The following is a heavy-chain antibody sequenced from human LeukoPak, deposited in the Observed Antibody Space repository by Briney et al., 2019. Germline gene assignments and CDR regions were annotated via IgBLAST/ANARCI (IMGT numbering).Heavy chain of an antibody. CDR3: VRGAYSSSWLNFDY. V-gene: IGHV3-23*01. CDR1: GFTFSSSYG. D-gene: IGHD6-13*01. CDR2: ISGNGGST. J-gene: IGHJ4*02. Sequence: GGTLRLSCAASGFTFSSSYGMSWVRQAPGKGLEWVSSISGNGGSTYYPDSVKGRFTISRDNSKNTLYLQMNSLRAEDTAVYYCVRGAYSSSWLNFDYWGQGTLVTVSS.